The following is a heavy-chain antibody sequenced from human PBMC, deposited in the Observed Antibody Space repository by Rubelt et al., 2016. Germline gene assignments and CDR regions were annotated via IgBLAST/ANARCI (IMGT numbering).Heavy chain of an antibody. Sequence: VQLVQSGAEVMKPGASVKVSCKASGYTFTNHALHWVRQAPGQGLEWMGWISAANDNTRYSEQVQGRITITKDTTSSTAYMDLSSLTYEDTAVYYWARDEDVWGQGTTVTVSS. V-gene: IGHV1-3*01. CDR1: GYTFTNHA. CDR2: ISAANDNT. CDR3: ARDEDV. J-gene: IGHJ6*02.